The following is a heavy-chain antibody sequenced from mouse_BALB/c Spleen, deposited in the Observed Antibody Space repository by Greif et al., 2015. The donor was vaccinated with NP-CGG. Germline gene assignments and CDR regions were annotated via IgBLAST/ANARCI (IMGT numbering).Heavy chain of an antibody. J-gene: IGHJ2*01. CDR3: TVKGGNSYYFDY. D-gene: IGHD2-1*01. CDR2: IRLKSNNYAT. CDR1: GFTFSNYW. Sequence: DVKLVESGGGLVQPGGSMKLSCVASGFTFSNYWMNWVRQSPEKGLEWVAEIRLKSNNYATHYAESVKGRFTISRDDSKSRVYLQMNNLRAEDTGIYYCTVKGGNSYYFDYWGQGTTLTVSS. V-gene: IGHV6-6*02.